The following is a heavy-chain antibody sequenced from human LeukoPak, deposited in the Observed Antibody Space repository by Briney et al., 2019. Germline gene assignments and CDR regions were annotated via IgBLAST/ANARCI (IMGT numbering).Heavy chain of an antibody. D-gene: IGHD2-2*01. V-gene: IGHV5-10-1*01. CDR3: ARHGGRYCSSTSCYHYFDY. CDR1: GYSFTSYW. J-gene: IGHJ4*02. CDR2: IDPSGSYT. Sequence: GESLKISCKGSGYSFTSYWISWVRQMPGKGLEWMGRIDPSGSYTNYSPSFQGHVTISADKSISTAYLQWSSLKASDTAMYYCARHGGRYCSSTSCYHYFDYWGQGTLVTVSS.